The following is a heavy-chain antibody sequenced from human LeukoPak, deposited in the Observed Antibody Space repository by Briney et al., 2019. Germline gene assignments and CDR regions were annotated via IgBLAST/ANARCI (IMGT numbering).Heavy chain of an antibody. V-gene: IGHV4-30-4*01. D-gene: IGHD5-18*01. CDR2: IYYSGST. J-gene: IGHJ4*02. Sequence: SQTLSLTCTVSGGSISGGDYYWSWIRQPPGKGLEWIGYIYYSGSTYYNPSLKSRVTISVDTSKNQFSLKLSSVTAADTAVYYCAREGNVDTAMGLFDYWGQGTLVTVSS. CDR1: GGSISGGDYY. CDR3: AREGNVDTAMGLFDY.